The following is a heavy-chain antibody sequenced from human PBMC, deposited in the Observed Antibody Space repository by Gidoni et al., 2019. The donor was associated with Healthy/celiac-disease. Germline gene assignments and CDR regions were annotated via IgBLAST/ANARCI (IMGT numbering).Heavy chain of an antibody. CDR2: ISSSSSYI. D-gene: IGHD3-22*01. V-gene: IGHV3-21*01. CDR3: ARYYYDSSGYYPPDDY. J-gene: IGHJ4*02. CDR1: GFTFSSYS. Sequence: EVQLVESGGGLVKPGGSLRLSCVASGFTFSSYSMNWVRQAPGKGLEWVSSISSSSSYIYYADSVKGRVTISRDNAKNSLYLQMNSLRAEDTAVYYCARYYYDSSGYYPPDDYWGQGTLVTVSS.